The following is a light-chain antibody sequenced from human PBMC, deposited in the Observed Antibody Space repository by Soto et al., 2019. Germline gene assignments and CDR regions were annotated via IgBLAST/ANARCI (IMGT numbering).Light chain of an antibody. CDR2: GAS. V-gene: IGKV3-20*01. Sequence: EIVLTQSPGTLSLSPGERATVSCRASQSVSSSYLAWYQQKPGQAPRLLIYGASSRATGIPDRFSGSGSGTDFTLTISRLESEDFAVYYCQQYGSSPYTFGQGTTLEVK. CDR3: QQYGSSPYT. CDR1: QSVSSSY. J-gene: IGKJ2*01.